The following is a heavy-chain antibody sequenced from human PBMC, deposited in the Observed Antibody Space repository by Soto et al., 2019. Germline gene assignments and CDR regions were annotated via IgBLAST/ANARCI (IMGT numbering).Heavy chain of an antibody. J-gene: IGHJ4*02. CDR1: GGSISSSSYY. V-gene: IGHV4-39*01. CDR3: ARPGGSSSWYDFDY. D-gene: IGHD6-13*01. Sequence: SETLSLTCTVSGGSISSSSYYWGWIRQPPGKGLEWIGSIYYSGSTYYNPSLKSRVTISVDTAKNQFSLKLSSVTAADTAVYYCARPGGSSSWYDFDYWGQGTLVTVSS. CDR2: IYYSGST.